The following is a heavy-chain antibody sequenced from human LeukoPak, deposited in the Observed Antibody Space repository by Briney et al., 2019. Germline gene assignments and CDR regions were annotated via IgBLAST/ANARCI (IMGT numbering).Heavy chain of an antibody. D-gene: IGHD6-13*01. CDR1: GFNFQHYA. J-gene: IGHJ4*02. CDR3: ARRGGSSWSSFDF. V-gene: IGHV3-23*01. Sequence: GGSLRLSCAASGFNFQHYAMNWVRQAPGKGPEWVSGISGFGGSTYYAPSVKGRFAISRDNSGNALFLRLTNLRVEDSALYYCARRGGSSWSSFDFWGQGTWVGVSS. CDR2: ISGFGGST.